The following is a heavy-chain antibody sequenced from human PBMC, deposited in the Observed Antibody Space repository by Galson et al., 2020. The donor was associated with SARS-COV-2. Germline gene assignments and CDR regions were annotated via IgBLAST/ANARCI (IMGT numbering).Heavy chain of an antibody. CDR2: TNPNSGDT. D-gene: IGHD2-21*02. CDR1: GYTFTAYY. CDR3: ARDREQYGDLDY. J-gene: IGHJ4*02. V-gene: IGHV1-2*02. Sequence: ASVKVSCKTSGYTFTAYYMHWVRQAPGQGLEWMGWTNPNSGDTKYTQKFQGRVTMTRDTSISTAYMELNRLRSDDTAVYYCARDREQYGDLDYWGQGTLVTVSS.